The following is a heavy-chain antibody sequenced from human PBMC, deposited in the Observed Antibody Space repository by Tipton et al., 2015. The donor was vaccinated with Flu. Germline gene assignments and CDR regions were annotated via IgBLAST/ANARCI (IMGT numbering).Heavy chain of an antibody. V-gene: IGHV3-9*01. CDR3: VKDVESGYYGSGDHYFDY. Sequence: RSLRLSCAASGFAFDDFAMHWVRQVPGKGLEWVSGISWDSALLGYVDSVKGRFTISRDNAKNILYLQMNSLGPQDTGLYYCVKDVESGYYGSGDHYFDYWGQGTLVTVSS. D-gene: IGHD3-3*01. CDR1: GFAFDDFA. CDR2: ISWDSALL. J-gene: IGHJ4*02.